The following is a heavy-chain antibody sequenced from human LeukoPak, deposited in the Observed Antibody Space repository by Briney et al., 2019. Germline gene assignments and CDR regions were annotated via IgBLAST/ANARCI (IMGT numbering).Heavy chain of an antibody. J-gene: IGHJ5*02. CDR2: IKEDGGEE. CDR1: GFNFSDFW. D-gene: IGHD4-17*01. CDR3: ARPPEGSYGDYWEYNWFDP. V-gene: IGHV3-7*01. Sequence: PGGSLRLSCEASGFNFSDFWMTWVRQIPGKELQWVANIKEDGGEEYHVDSVKGRFAISRDNTKRSLFLQMNSLRGDDTAVYYCARPPEGSYGDYWEYNWFDPWGQGTLVTVSS.